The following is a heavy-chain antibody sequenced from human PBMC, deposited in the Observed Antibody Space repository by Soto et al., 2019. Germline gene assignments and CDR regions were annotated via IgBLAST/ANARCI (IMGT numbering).Heavy chain of an antibody. J-gene: IGHJ6*02. D-gene: IGHD1-26*01. Sequence: EAQLLESGGGLLQPGGSLRLSCAASGFTFSSYAMSWVHLAPGKGLEWVSGITGSGAITYYTDSVKGRFTISRDNSKNTLYLQMHSLRAEDTAVYYCARDVWETTSMYYGLDVWGLGTTVTVSS. CDR1: GFTFSSYA. CDR3: ARDVWETTSMYYGLDV. CDR2: ITGSGAIT. V-gene: IGHV3-23*01.